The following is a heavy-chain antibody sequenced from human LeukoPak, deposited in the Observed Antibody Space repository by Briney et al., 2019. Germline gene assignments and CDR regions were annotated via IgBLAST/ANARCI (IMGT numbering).Heavy chain of an antibody. CDR1: GGSISSYY. CDR3: ARSYGDLSNWFDP. D-gene: IGHD4-17*01. Sequence: TSETLSLTCTVSGGSISSYYWSWIRQPPGKGLEWIGYIYYSGSTNHNPSLKSRVTISVDTSKNQFSLKLSSVTAADTAVYYCARSYGDLSNWFDPWGQGTLVTVSS. CDR2: IYYSGST. V-gene: IGHV4-59*01. J-gene: IGHJ5*02.